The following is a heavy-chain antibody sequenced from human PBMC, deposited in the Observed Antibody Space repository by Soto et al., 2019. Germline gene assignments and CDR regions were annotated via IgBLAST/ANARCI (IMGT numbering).Heavy chain of an antibody. CDR3: ARVSGSYYYGMDA. D-gene: IGHD1-26*01. J-gene: IGHJ6*02. CDR1: GGSISSNYW. CDR2: IYHSGST. V-gene: IGHV4-4*02. Sequence: QVQLQESGPGLVKPSGTLSLTCAVSGGSISSNYWWSWVRQPPGKGLEWIGEIYHSGSTNYTPSLKRRATISVDKSKNQFALKLSSVTAAATAVYYCARVSGSYYYGMDAWGQGTTVTVSS.